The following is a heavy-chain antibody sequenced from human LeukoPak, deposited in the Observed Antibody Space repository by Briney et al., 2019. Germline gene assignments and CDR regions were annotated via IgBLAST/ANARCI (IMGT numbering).Heavy chain of an antibody. V-gene: IGHV3-30-3*01. CDR3: AKAMPPLRFLEWQSSYDYFDY. CDR2: ISDDGSRK. CDR1: EFSFSSHV. D-gene: IGHD3-3*01. Sequence: GGSLRLSCVASEFSFSSHVIHWVRQAPGQGLEWVAMISDDGSRKYHADSVKGRFSISRDNSKNTLYLQMNSLRAEDTAVYYCAKAMPPLRFLEWQSSYDYFDYWGQGTLVTVSS. J-gene: IGHJ4*02.